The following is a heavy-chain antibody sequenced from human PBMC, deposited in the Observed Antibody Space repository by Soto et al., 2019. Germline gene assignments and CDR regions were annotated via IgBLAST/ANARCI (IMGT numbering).Heavy chain of an antibody. CDR3: ARDHPRYCSGGSCYLTDY. Sequence: PGGSLMLSCASSGFTFSRYIMNWVRPAPGKGLEWVSSISSSSSYIYYADSVKGRFTISRDNAKNSLYLQMNSLRAEDTAVYYCARDHPRYCSGGSCYLTDYWGQGTLVTVSS. D-gene: IGHD2-15*01. CDR2: ISSSSSYI. V-gene: IGHV3-21*01. CDR1: GFTFSRYI. J-gene: IGHJ4*02.